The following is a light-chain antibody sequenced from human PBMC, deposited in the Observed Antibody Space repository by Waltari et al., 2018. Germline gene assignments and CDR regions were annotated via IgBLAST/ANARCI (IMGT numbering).Light chain of an antibody. Sequence: EIVLTQSPATLSLSPGERATLSCRASQSISSYLAGYQQKPGQAPRLLIYDASTRATGIPARFSGSGSVTDFTLTISSLEPEDFALYYCQQRSTSFTFGPGTRVDVK. CDR2: DAS. J-gene: IGKJ3*01. CDR1: QSISSY. V-gene: IGKV3-11*01. CDR3: QQRSTSFT.